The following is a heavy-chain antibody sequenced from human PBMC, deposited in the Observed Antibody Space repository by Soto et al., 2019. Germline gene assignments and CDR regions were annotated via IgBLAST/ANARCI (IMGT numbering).Heavy chain of an antibody. J-gene: IGHJ4*02. CDR1: GAYMSSGGYF. D-gene: IGHD6-6*01. CDR3: AAPPRY. V-gene: IGHV4-39*07. Sequence: SETLSLTCTVSGAYMSSGGYFWAWIRQPPGKGLEWIGSIYYSGTTYYNPSLKSRVTISVDTSKNQFSLKLTSVTAADTAVYYCAAPPRYWGQGTLVTVSS. CDR2: IYYSGTT.